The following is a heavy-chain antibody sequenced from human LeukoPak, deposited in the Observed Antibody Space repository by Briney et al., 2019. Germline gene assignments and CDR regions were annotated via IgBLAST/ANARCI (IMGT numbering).Heavy chain of an antibody. CDR2: IKQDGSET. J-gene: IGHJ4*02. CDR3: TRGNWDDY. CDR1: GFIFSNYW. V-gene: IGHV3-7*01. D-gene: IGHD1-1*01. Sequence: GGSLRLSCATSGFIFSNYWMSWVRQAPGKGLEWVANIKQDGSETYYVDSVKGRFTISRDNTKDSLYLEMGSLRAEDTALYYCTRGNWDDYWGQGTLVTVSS.